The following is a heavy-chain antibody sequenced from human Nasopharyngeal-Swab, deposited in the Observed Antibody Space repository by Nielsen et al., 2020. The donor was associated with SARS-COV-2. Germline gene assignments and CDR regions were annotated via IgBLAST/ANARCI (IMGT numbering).Heavy chain of an antibody. V-gene: IGHV3-30-3*01. Sequence: GGPLRLYSASSGFTFSTYAMNWVRQTPAKGLEWLSVISYDGSNKYYSDSVTGRFTVSRDNSKNTLYLQMNSLRAEDTAVYYCARPRRELRVYYGMDVWGQGTTVTVSS. CDR3: ARPRRELRVYYGMDV. D-gene: IGHD1-7*01. CDR1: GFTFSTYA. J-gene: IGHJ6*02. CDR2: ISYDGSNK.